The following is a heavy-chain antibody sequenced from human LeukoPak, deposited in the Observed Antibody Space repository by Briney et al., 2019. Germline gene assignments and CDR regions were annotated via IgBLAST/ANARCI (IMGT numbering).Heavy chain of an antibody. J-gene: IGHJ6*03. D-gene: IGHD1-26*01. V-gene: IGHV4-4*07. CDR2: IYTSGST. CDR1: GGSISSYY. CDR3: ARGGGSYPLNDYYYYYMDV. Sequence: PSETLSLTCTVSGGSISSYYWSWIRQPPGKGLEWIGRIYTSGSTNYNPSLKSRVTMSVDTSKNQFSLKLSSVTAADTAVYYCARGGGSYPLNDYYYYYMDVWGKGTTVTISS.